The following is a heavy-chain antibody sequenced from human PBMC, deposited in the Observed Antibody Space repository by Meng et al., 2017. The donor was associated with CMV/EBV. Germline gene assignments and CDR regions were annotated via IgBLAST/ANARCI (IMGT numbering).Heavy chain of an antibody. CDR3: ATTSGSSY. CDR2: INPDGTLT. V-gene: IGHV3-7*01. Sequence: GGSLRLSCGSYGFTFSPFWMSWFRRAPGKGLEWVAHINPDGTLTYYVDSVRGRFTISRDNTENSIYLHMSTLRAEDTAVYYCATTSGSSYWGQGAQVTVSS. J-gene: IGHJ4*02. CDR1: GFTFSPFW. D-gene: IGHD6-6*01.